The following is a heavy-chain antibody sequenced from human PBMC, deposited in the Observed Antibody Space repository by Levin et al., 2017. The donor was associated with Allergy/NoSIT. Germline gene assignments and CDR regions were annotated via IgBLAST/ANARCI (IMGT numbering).Heavy chain of an antibody. CDR1: GFTFRIYG. CDR3: ARAGYNDYRVPYYAMDL. Sequence: WGSLRLSCAASGFTFRIYGMHWVRQAPGKGLTWVAFIWNDGTNKYYADSVEGRFTISRDNSRNTVSLQMNSLGAEDAGVYYCARAGYNDYRVPYYAMDLWGQGATVTVTS. D-gene: IGHD1-1*01. J-gene: IGHJ6*02. V-gene: IGHV3-33*01. CDR2: IWNDGTNK.